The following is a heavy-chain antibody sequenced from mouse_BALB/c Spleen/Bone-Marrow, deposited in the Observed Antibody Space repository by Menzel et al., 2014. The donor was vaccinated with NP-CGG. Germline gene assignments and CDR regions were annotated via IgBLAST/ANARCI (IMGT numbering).Heavy chain of an antibody. CDR2: IWAGGST. CDR1: GFSLTNYG. V-gene: IGHV2-9*02. Sequence: QVQLKQSRPGLVAPSQSLSIPCTVSGFSLTNYGVHWVRQPPGKGLEWLGVIWAGGSTNYNSALMSRLSISKDNSKNQVFLKMNSLQTDDTAMYYCARRGDGYYLDYWGQGTTLTVSS. D-gene: IGHD2-3*01. CDR3: ARRGDGYYLDY. J-gene: IGHJ2*01.